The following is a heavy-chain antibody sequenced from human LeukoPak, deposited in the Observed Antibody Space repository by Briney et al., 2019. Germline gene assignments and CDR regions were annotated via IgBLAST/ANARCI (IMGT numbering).Heavy chain of an antibody. CDR1: GFTFSSYA. V-gene: IGHV3-30-3*01. CDR3: AREMGIVLMVYGFDY. CDR2: ISYDGSNE. J-gene: IGHJ4*02. Sequence: PGRSLRLSCAASGFTFSSYAMHWVRQAPGKGLEWVAVISYDGSNEYYADSVKGRFTISRDNSKNTLYLQMNSLRAEDTAVYYCAREMGIVLMVYGFDYWGQGTLVTVSS. D-gene: IGHD2-8*01.